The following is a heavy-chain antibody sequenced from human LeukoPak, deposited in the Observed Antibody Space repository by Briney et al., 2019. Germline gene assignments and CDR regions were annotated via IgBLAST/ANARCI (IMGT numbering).Heavy chain of an antibody. CDR2: ISAYNGNT. Sequence: ASVKVSCKASGYTFTSYGISWVRQAPGQGLEWMGWISAYNGNTNYAQKLQGRVTMTTDTSTSTACMELRSLRSDDTAVYYCARDSIVVVPAVLDYWGQGTLVTVSS. CDR3: ARDSIVVVPAVLDY. CDR1: GYTFTSYG. J-gene: IGHJ4*02. V-gene: IGHV1-18*01. D-gene: IGHD2-2*01.